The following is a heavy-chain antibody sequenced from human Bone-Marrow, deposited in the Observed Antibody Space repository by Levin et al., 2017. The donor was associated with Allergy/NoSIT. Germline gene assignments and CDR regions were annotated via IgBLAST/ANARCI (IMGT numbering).Heavy chain of an antibody. V-gene: IGHV3-33*01. J-gene: IGHJ3*02. CDR3: ARDKVNSGHDVADSFDS. Sequence: GGSLRLSCAASGFTFSSYGMHWVRQAPGKGLEWVAVIWYDGSNKYYAASVKGRFTISRDNSKNTLYLQVNGLRAEDTGVYYCARDKVNSGHDVADSFDSWGQGTMVTVSS. D-gene: IGHD5-12*01. CDR1: GFTFSSYG. CDR2: IWYDGSNK.